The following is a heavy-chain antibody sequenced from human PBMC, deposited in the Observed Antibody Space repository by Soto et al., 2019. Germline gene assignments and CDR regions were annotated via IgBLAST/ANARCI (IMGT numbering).Heavy chain of an antibody. CDR1: GGTFSSYA. CDR3: AREGGGDAFDI. V-gene: IGHV1-69*06. Sequence: GASVKVSCKASGGTFSSYAISWVRQAPGQGLEWMGGIIPIFGTANYAQKLQGRVTMTSDTSTSTAYMELRSLSSDDTAVYYCAREGGGDAFDIWGQGTMVTVSS. J-gene: IGHJ3*02. CDR2: IIPIFGTA. D-gene: IGHD2-15*01.